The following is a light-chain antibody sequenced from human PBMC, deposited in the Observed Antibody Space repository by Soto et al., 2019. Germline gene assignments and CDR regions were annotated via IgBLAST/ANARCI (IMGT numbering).Light chain of an antibody. CDR3: QQRSNWPIT. CDR1: QSIHTS. Sequence: PGERDTPSCRASQSIHTSLAWYQQKPGQPPRLVVYDSTLRANGVPDRFGGSRSGTEFTLTINNLEPEDFAVYYCQQRSNWPITFGQGTQLEIK. V-gene: IGKV3-11*01. CDR2: DST. J-gene: IGKJ5*01.